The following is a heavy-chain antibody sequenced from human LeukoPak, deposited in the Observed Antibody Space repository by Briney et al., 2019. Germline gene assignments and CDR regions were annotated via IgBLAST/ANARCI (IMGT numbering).Heavy chain of an antibody. CDR1: GFTFSSYA. CDR3: AKCLGDGTNYHFAH. CDR2: ISGSGDNS. J-gene: IGHJ4*02. D-gene: IGHD4/OR15-4a*01. Sequence: PGGSLRLSCAASGFTFSSYAMGWVRLAPGKGLEWVSLISGSGDNSYYADSVKGRFTISRDNSKNTLYLQMSSLRAEDTALYYCAKCLGDGTNYHFAHWGQGTLVTVSS. V-gene: IGHV3-23*01.